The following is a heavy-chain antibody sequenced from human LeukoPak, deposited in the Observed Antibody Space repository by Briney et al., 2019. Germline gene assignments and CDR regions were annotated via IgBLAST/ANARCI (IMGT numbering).Heavy chain of an antibody. J-gene: IGHJ6*03. CDR1: GFTFSGYA. CDR2: IKQDGSEK. V-gene: IGHV3-7*01. Sequence: GGSLRLSCAASGFTFSGYAMHWVRQAPGKGLEWVANIKQDGSEKYYVDSVKGRFTISRDNAKNSLYLQMNSLRAEDTAVYYCAREIFRTTVVTQPYYYYMDVWGKGTTVTIS. CDR3: AREIFRTTVVTQPYYYYMDV. D-gene: IGHD4-23*01.